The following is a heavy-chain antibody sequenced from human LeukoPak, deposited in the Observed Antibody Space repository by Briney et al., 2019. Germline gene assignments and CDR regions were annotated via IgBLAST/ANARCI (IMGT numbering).Heavy chain of an antibody. CDR1: GFTFSTYS. Sequence: GGSLRLSCAASGFTFSTYSMNWVRQAPGKGLEWVAVISYDGSNKYYADSVKGRFTISRDNSKNTLYLQMNSLRAEDTAVYYCAKDTAMDVWGKGTTVTVSS. CDR3: AKDTAMDV. V-gene: IGHV3-30*18. CDR2: ISYDGSNK. J-gene: IGHJ6*03.